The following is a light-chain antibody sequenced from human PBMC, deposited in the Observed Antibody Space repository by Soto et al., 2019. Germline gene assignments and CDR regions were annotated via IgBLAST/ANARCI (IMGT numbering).Light chain of an antibody. CDR1: SSDVGGYNY. CDR3: NSYAGSINYV. V-gene: IGLV2-8*01. Sequence: QSVLTQPPSASGSPGQSVTISCTGTSSDVGGYNYVSWYQQHPGKAPKLMIYEVSKRSSGVPDRFSGSKSGNTASLTVSGLQAEDEADYYRNSYAGSINYVFGTGTKLTVL. CDR2: EVS. J-gene: IGLJ1*01.